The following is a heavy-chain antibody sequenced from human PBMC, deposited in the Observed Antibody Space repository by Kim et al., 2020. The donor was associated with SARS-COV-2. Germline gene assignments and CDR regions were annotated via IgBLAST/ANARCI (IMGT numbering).Heavy chain of an antibody. J-gene: IGHJ4*02. CDR3: MRAFDTCWLGFDY. Sequence: GGSLRLSCAASGFTFNTYAMSWVRQAPGKGLEWVSSITDSGGSTYYADSVKGRFTISRDNSKNTLFLQMSGLRAEDTALYFCMRAFDTCWLGFDYWGQGTLVTVSS. CDR1: GFTFNTYA. V-gene: IGHV3-23*01. D-gene: IGHD3-9*01. CDR2: ITDSGGST.